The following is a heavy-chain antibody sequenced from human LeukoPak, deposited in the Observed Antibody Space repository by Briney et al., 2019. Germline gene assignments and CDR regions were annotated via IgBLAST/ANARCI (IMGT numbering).Heavy chain of an antibody. CDR1: GFTFSSYA. CDR3: AKDRSCTNDICHGDFDY. D-gene: IGHD2-8*01. J-gene: IGHJ4*02. V-gene: IGHV3-23*01. CDR2: ISGSGGST. Sequence: GGSLRLSCAASGFTFSSYAVSWVRQAPGKGLEWVSSISGSGGSTYSADSVKGRFTISRDNSKNTLYLQMNSLRAEGTALYYCAKDRSCTNDICHGDFDYWGQGTLVTVSS.